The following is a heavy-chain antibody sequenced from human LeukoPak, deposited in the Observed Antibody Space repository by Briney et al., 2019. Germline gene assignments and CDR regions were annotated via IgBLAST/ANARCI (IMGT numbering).Heavy chain of an antibody. V-gene: IGHV4-34*01. D-gene: IGHD1-26*01. CDR3: ARLAYSGSYFGWFDP. Sequence: SETLSLTCAVYGGSFSGYYWSWIRQPPGKGLEWIGEINHSGSTNYNPSLKSRVTISVDTSKNQFSLKLSSVTAADTAVYYCARLAYSGSYFGWFDPWGQGTLVTVSS. CDR2: INHSGST. J-gene: IGHJ5*02. CDR1: GGSFSGYY.